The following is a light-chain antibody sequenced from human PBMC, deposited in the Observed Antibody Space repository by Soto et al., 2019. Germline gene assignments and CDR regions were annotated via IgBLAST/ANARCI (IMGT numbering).Light chain of an antibody. Sequence: DIHMTQAPSSLSASFGDRVTMTGRTSQNINNYLNWYQQRPGKAPKLLIYAASTLQSGVPSRFSGSGSGTDFTLAISSLQPEDFATYYCQQSYIDPWGTCGQGTKVDIK. CDR1: QNINNY. V-gene: IGKV1-39*01. CDR3: QQSYIDPWGT. CDR2: AAS. J-gene: IGKJ1*01.